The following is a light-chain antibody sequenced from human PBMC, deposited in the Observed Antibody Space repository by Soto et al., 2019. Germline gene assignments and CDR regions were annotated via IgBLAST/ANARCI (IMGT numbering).Light chain of an antibody. V-gene: IGKV3-15*01. J-gene: IGKJ1*01. CDR2: GAS. CDR3: QQYNSWMWT. Sequence: EIWMTQSPATLSVSPGEGATLSCWASQSVSSKLAWYQQKPGQAPRLLIYGASTRATGIPARLSGSGYGTDLTIIISSMQSEDSEVYYCQQYNSWMWTFGQGTKVDIK. CDR1: QSVSSK.